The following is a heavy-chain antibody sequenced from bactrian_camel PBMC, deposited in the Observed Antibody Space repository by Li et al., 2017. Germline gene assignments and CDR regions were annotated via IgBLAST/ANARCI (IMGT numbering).Heavy chain of an antibody. CDR2: IDSDNSTT. Sequence: HVQLVESGGGSVQAGGSLSLSCAASLMPHYEYCMGWFRQAPGKEREGVASIDSDNSTTYGDSVKGRFTISKDNAKNTLYLQMNNLQPEDTAMYYCAADRIRGFGLKVGSFTYWGQGTQVTVS. CDR3: AADRIRGFGLKVGSFTY. V-gene: IGHV3-2*01. J-gene: IGHJ4*01. D-gene: IGHD5*01. CDR1: LMPHYEYC.